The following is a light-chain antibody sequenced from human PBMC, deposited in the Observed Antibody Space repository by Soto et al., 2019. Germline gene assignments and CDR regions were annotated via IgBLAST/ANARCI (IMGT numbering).Light chain of an antibody. CDR2: SAS. Sequence: IQMTQSPSSLSASVGDRVTITCRASQGVRVDVCWYQQKPGKAPKLLIYSASTLQSGVPSRFSGSGSGTDFTLTISGLQPEDVATYHCLQESNYPLTFGGGTKVEIK. CDR1: QGVRVD. CDR3: LQESNYPLT. J-gene: IGKJ4*01. V-gene: IGKV1-6*01.